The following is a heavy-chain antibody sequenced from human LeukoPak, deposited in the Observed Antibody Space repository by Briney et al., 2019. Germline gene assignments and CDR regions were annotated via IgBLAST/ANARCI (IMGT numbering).Heavy chain of an antibody. CDR1: NDSINNFY. CDR2: VSTSDTP. Sequence: PSETLSLTCTVSNDSINNFYWTWLRQPAGRGLEWIGTVSTSDTPHYNPSLKSRVAISIDKSKNHFSLRLISVTAADTAVYFCAGDYSSLVMGHWGQGTPVTVSS. J-gene: IGHJ4*02. V-gene: IGHV4-4*07. CDR3: AGDYSSLVMGH. D-gene: IGHD4-17*01.